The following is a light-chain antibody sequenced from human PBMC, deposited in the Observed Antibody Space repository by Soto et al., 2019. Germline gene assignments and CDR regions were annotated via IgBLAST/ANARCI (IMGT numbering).Light chain of an antibody. J-gene: IGLJ2*01. CDR2: VNSDGSH. CDR3: QTWGSGILVV. CDR1: SGHSRSA. Sequence: QLVLTQSPSASASLGASVKLTCTLSSGHSRSAIAWHQQQPEKGPRYLMRVNSDGSHNKGDGIPDRFSGSSSGAERYLTISSLQSEDEADYYCQTWGSGILVVFGGGTQLTVL. V-gene: IGLV4-69*01.